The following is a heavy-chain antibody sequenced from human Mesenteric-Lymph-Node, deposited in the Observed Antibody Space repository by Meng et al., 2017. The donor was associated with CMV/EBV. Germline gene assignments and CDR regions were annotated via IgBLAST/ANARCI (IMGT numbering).Heavy chain of an antibody. CDR2: IYHSGNT. CDR1: GYSISSGYY. Sequence: SETLSLTCTVSGYSISSGYYWGWIRQPPGKGLEWIGNIYHSGNTYYNPSLKSRVTISADTSTSTVYMQLSSLRSDDTGVYYCASSSYYYDCPDYWGQGTLVTVSS. V-gene: IGHV4-38-2*02. J-gene: IGHJ4*02. D-gene: IGHD3-22*01. CDR3: ASSSYYYDCPDY.